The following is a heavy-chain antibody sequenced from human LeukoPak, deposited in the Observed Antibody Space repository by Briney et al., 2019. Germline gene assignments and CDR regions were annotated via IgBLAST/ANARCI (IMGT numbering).Heavy chain of an antibody. J-gene: IGHJ4*02. CDR1: GFTVNNNY. D-gene: IGHD6-19*01. Sequence: PGGSLRLSCVASGFTVNNNYVSWVRQAPGKGLEGVSVIYSGGSTYYANSVKGRFTISRDNSKITLYLQMNSLRVEDTAMYYCARDLTSSGWYRGFDCWGQGTLVTVSP. CDR3: ARDLTSSGWYRGFDC. CDR2: IYSGGST. V-gene: IGHV3-53*01.